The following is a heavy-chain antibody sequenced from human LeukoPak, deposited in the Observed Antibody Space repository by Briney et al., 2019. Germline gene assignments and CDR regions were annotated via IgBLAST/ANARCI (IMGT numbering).Heavy chain of an antibody. CDR3: ARVLGLLWFGESNWFDP. V-gene: IGHV1-18*01. CDR2: ISAYNGNT. CDR1: GYTFTSYS. D-gene: IGHD3-10*01. J-gene: IGHJ5*02. Sequence: ASVKVSCKASGYTFTSYSISWVRQAPGQGLEWMGWISAYNGNTNYAQKLQGRVTMTTDTSTSTAYMELRSLRSDDTAVYYCARVLGLLWFGESNWFDPWGQGTLVTVSS.